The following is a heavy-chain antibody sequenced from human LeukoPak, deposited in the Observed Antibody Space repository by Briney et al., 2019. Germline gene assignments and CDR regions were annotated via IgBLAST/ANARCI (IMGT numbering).Heavy chain of an antibody. CDR3: AKDRASSWWYFDL. Sequence: GGSLRPPCAPSGLIFGSYSLTWVPQAPGKGLEWSSVISADSATTFYADSVKGRFTISRDNSKNTLYLQMNSLRAEDTAVYYCAKDRASSWWYFDLWGRGTLVTVSS. V-gene: IGHV3-23*01. D-gene: IGHD1-26*01. CDR1: GLIFGSYS. CDR2: ISADSATT. J-gene: IGHJ2*01.